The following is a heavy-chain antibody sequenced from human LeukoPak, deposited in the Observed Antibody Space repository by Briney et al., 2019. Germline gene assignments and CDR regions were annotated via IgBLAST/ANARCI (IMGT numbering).Heavy chain of an antibody. CDR1: GGSISSYY. CDR3: AREKALIDHYDFTGYDWEY. Sequence: SETLSLTCTVSGGSISSYYWSWIRQPPGKGLEWIGYIYYSGSTNYNPSLRGRVAISVDASKNQFSLKLTSVTAADTAVYYCAREKALIDHYDFTGYDWEYWGQGSLVIVSS. J-gene: IGHJ4*02. V-gene: IGHV4-59*12. CDR2: IYYSGST. D-gene: IGHD3-22*01.